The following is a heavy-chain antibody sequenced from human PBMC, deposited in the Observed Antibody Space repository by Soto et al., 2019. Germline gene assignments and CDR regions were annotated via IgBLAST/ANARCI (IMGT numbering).Heavy chain of an antibody. Sequence: QVQLQQWGAGLLKPSETLSLTCAVYGGSFSGYYWSWIRQPPGKGLEWIGEINHSGSTNYNPFLKSRVTISVDTSKNQFSLKLSSVTAADTAVYYCARGRGIAVARRWFDPWGQGTLVTVSS. CDR2: INHSGST. CDR1: GGSFSGYY. D-gene: IGHD6-19*01. CDR3: ARGRGIAVARRWFDP. J-gene: IGHJ5*02. V-gene: IGHV4-34*01.